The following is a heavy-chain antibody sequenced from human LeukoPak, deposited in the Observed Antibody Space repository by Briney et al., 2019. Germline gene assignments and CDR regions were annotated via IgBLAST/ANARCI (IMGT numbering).Heavy chain of an antibody. CDR2: INHSGST. J-gene: IGHJ5*02. Sequence: SETLSLTCAVYGGSFSGYYWSWIRQPPGKGLEWIGEINHSGSTNYNPSLKSRVTISVDTSKNQFSLKPSSVTAADTAVYYCARGKEEVPYYYDSSGYYQNWFDPWGQGTLVTVSS. CDR3: ARGKEEVPYYYDSSGYYQNWFDP. D-gene: IGHD3-22*01. V-gene: IGHV4-34*01. CDR1: GGSFSGYY.